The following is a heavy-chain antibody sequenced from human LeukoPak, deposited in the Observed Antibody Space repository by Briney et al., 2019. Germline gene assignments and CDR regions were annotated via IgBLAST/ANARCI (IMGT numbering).Heavy chain of an antibody. CDR1: GFTFSSYA. J-gene: IGHJ4*02. CDR2: ISGSGGST. D-gene: IGHD1-26*01. Sequence: GGSLRLSCAASGFTFSSYAMSWVRQASGKGLEWVSAISGSGGSTYYADSVKGRFTISRDNSKNTLYLQMNSLRAEDTAVYYCAKSIVGATKVFDYWGQGTLVTVSS. V-gene: IGHV3-23*01. CDR3: AKSIVGATKVFDY.